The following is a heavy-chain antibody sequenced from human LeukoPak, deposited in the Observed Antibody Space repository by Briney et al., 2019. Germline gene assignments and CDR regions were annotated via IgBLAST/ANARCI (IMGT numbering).Heavy chain of an antibody. Sequence: ASVKVPCKASGYIFISYYMNWVRQAPGQGLEWMGIINPRDGGTSYAQKFQGRVTMARDTSTSTVYMELSSLRSEDTALYFCARDGNYGMDVWGQGTTVTVSS. CDR1: GYIFISYY. V-gene: IGHV1-46*01. CDR3: ARDGNYGMDV. CDR2: INPRDGGT. J-gene: IGHJ6*02. D-gene: IGHD1-1*01.